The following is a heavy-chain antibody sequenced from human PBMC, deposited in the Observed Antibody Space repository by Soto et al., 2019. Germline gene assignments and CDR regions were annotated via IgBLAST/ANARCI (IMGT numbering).Heavy chain of an antibody. CDR3: AIDRYDGSGTYYNSYYGMDV. D-gene: IGHD3-10*01. CDR1: GGSISSGDYY. Sequence: PSETLSLTCTVSGGSISSGDYYWSWIRQPPGKGLEWIGNIYYSGSTYYNPSLRSRVTISLDTSKSRFSLRLSSVTAADTAVYYCAIDRYDGSGTYYNSYYGMDVWGQGTTVTVSS. V-gene: IGHV4-30-4*01. J-gene: IGHJ6*02. CDR2: IYYSGST.